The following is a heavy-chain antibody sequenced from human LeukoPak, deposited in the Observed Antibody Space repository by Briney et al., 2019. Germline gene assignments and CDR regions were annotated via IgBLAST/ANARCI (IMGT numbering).Heavy chain of an antibody. CDR1: GFTFSSYE. D-gene: IGHD3-9*01. Sequence: PGGSLRLSCAASGFTFSSYEMNWVRQAPGKGLEWVSYISSSGSTIYYADSVKGRFTISRDNAKNSLYPQMNSLRAEDTAVYYCANQYYDILTGYYHSFDCWGQGTLVTVSS. J-gene: IGHJ4*02. V-gene: IGHV3-48*03. CDR3: ANQYYDILTGYYHSFDC. CDR2: ISSSGSTI.